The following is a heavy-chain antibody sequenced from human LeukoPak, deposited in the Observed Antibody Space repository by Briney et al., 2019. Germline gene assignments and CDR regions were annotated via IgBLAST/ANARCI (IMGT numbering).Heavy chain of an antibody. D-gene: IGHD2-2*01. J-gene: IGHJ3*02. CDR1: GGSISSGDYY. CDR2: IYYSGST. Sequence: PSETLSLTCTVSGGSISSGDYYWSWIRQPPGKGLEWFGYIYYSGSTYYNPSLKSRVTISVDTSKNQFSLKLSSVTAADTAVYYCAGGVPAAPDDAFDIWGQGTMVTVSS. CDR3: AGGVPAAPDDAFDI. V-gene: IGHV4-30-4*08.